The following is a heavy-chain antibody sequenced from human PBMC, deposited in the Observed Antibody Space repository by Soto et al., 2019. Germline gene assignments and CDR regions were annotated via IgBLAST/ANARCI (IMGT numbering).Heavy chain of an antibody. Sequence: QVQLVESGGGVVQPGRSLRLSCAASGFTFSSYAMHWVRQAPGKGLEWVAVISYDGSNKYYADSVKGRFTISRDNSKNTLYLQMNSLRAEDTAVYYCARDHRSHGSGYYNYYYGMDVWGQGTTVTVSS. D-gene: IGHD3-22*01. CDR1: GFTFSSYA. J-gene: IGHJ6*02. V-gene: IGHV3-30-3*01. CDR3: ARDHRSHGSGYYNYYYGMDV. CDR2: ISYDGSNK.